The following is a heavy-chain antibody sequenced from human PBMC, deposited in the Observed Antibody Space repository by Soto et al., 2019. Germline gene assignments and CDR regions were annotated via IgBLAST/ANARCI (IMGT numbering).Heavy chain of an antibody. Sequence: QVHLVQSGAEVKKPGASVKVSCKASGYTFTSYGISWVRQAPGQGLEWMGWISAYNGNTNYAQKLQGRITMTTDTSPSTGYMELSSMTCEYTAMYYCGGDYSDYGMDDWGQGTTVTVSS. CDR2: ISAYNGNT. CDR3: GGDYSDYGMDD. CDR1: GYTFTSYG. J-gene: IGHJ6*02. V-gene: IGHV1-18*01.